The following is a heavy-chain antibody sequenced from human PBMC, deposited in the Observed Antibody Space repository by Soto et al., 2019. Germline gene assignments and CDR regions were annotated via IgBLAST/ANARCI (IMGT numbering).Heavy chain of an antibody. J-gene: IGHJ5*01. CDR3: AKDRDYADYRPDS. CDR1: GFPFRKYA. CDR2: ISSSGDNT. Sequence: GSLRLSCAASGFPFRKYAMSWARPAPGKGLEWVSGISSSGDNTYYADSVRGRFTISRDNSKNILYLQMHSLRAEDTAVYYCAKDRDYADYRPDSWGQGTLVTVSS. V-gene: IGHV3-23*01. D-gene: IGHD4-17*01.